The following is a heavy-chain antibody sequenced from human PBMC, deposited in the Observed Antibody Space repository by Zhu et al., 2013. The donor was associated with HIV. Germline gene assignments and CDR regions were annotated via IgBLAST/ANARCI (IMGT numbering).Heavy chain of an antibody. CDR3: ATRRDIVVVPAAAAPYWFDP. V-gene: IGHV1-24*01. D-gene: IGHD2-2*01. CDR1: GYTLTELS. CDR2: FDPEDGET. Sequence: QVQLVQSGAEVKKPGASVKVSCKVSGYTLTELSMHWVRQAPGKGLEWMGGFDPEDGETIYAQKFQGRVTMTEDTSTDTAYMELSSLRSEDTAVYYCATRRDIVVVPAAAAPYWFDPLGPGNPGHRLL. J-gene: IGHJ5*02.